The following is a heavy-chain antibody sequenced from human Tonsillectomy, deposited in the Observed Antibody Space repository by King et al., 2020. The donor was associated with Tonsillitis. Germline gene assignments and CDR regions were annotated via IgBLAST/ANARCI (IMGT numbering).Heavy chain of an antibody. CDR3: ARAPRPNWGLGGYYFDY. V-gene: IGHV3-33*01. CDR1: GFTFSNHG. CDR2: IWYDGSNK. D-gene: IGHD7-27*01. J-gene: IGHJ4*02. Sequence: VQLVESGGGVVQPGRSLRLSCAASGFTFSNHGMHWVRQAPGKGLEWVAVIWYDGSNKFYADSVKGRFAISRDNSNNTVYLQMNSLRAEDTAVYYCARAPRPNWGLGGYYFDYWGQGTLVTVSS.